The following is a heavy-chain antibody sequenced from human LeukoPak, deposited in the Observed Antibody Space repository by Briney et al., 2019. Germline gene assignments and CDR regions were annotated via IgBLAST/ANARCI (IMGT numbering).Heavy chain of an antibody. D-gene: IGHD2-15*01. CDR3: ARAGSTRFNWFDP. CDR2: INPNSGGT. V-gene: IGHV1-2*02. CDR1: GYTFTGYY. J-gene: IGHJ5*02. Sequence: ASVKVSCKASGYTFTGYYMHWVRQAPGQGLEWMGWINPNSGGTNYAQKFQGSVTMTRDTSISTAYMELSRLRSDDTAVYYCARAGSTRFNWFDPWGQGTLVTVSS.